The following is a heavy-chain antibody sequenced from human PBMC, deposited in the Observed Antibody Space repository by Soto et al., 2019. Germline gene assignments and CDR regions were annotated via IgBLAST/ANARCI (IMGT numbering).Heavy chain of an antibody. V-gene: IGHV4-4*02. Sequence: SETLSLTCAVSGGSISSSNWWSWVRQPPGKGLEWIGEIYHSGSTNYNPSLKSRVTISVDKSKNQFSLKLSSVTAADTAVYYCARGKITTSYYDFWSGPIKNWGQGTLVTVSS. CDR2: IYHSGST. CDR3: ARGKITTSYYDFWSGPIKN. CDR1: GGSISSSNW. D-gene: IGHD3-3*01. J-gene: IGHJ4*02.